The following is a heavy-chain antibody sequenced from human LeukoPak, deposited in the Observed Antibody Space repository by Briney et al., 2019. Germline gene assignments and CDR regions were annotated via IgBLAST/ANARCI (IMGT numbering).Heavy chain of an antibody. V-gene: IGHV3-7*01. CDR3: ARDFTGASGY. D-gene: IGHD3-10*01. Sequence: GGSLRLSCAASGFTFSSYGMSWVRQAPGKGLEWVANIQQDGSERYYMDSVRGRFTISRDNAKNSLYLQMNSLRAEDTAVYYCARDFTGASGYWGQGTLVTVSS. CDR1: GFTFSSYG. J-gene: IGHJ4*02. CDR2: IQQDGSER.